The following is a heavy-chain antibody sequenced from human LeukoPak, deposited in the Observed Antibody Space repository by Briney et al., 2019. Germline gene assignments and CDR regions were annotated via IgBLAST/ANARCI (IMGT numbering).Heavy chain of an antibody. J-gene: IGHJ4*02. CDR3: ARGLVPGFLDY. CDR2: INSDESIT. CDR1: GFTFSSSW. D-gene: IGHD4-11*01. Sequence: GGSLRLSCAASGFTFSSSWMYWVRQAPGKGLVWVSRINSDESITTYADSVNGRFTISRDNAKNTLYLQMNSLRAEDTAVYYCARGLVPGFLDYWGQGTPVTVSS. V-gene: IGHV3-74*01.